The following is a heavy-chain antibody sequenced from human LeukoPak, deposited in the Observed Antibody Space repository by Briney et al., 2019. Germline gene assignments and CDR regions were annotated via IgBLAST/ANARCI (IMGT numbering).Heavy chain of an antibody. CDR3: ARVNLGGTDGDNWFDP. D-gene: IGHD1-1*01. CDR2: IYYSGST. V-gene: IGHV4-59*01. J-gene: IGHJ5*02. CDR1: GGSISSYY. Sequence: PSETLSLTCTVSGGSISSYYWSWIRQPPGKGLEWIGYIYYSGSTNYNPSLKSRVTITVDTSKNQFSLKLSSVTAADTAVYYCARVNLGGTDGDNWFDPWGQGTLVTVSS.